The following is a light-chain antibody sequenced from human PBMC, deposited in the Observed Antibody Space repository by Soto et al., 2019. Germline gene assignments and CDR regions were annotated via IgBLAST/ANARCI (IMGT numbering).Light chain of an antibody. V-gene: IGKV3-20*01. CDR1: ESVTSSY. CDR3: QQYGSSPRT. Sequence: IVLTQSPGTLSLSPGERAALSCRASESVTSSYLTWYRQKPGQAPRLLIYGASSRATGIPDRFGGSGSGTDFTLTISRLEPEDFAVYYCQQYGSSPRTFGQGTKVDIK. CDR2: GAS. J-gene: IGKJ1*01.